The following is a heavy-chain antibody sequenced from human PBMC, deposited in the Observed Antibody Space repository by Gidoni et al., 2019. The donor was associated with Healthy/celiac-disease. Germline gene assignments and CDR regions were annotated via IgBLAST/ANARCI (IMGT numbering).Heavy chain of an antibody. V-gene: IGHV1-18*01. CDR1: GYTFTSYG. CDR2: ISDYNGNT. Sequence: QVQLVQSGAEVKKPGDSGKVSCKASGYTFTSYGSSWVRQAPGQWLEWMGWISDYNGNTNYAQKLQVRVTMTTDTATSTAYMELRSLRSDDTAVYYCARDGSITMVQGVIEGMDVWGQGTTVTVSS. J-gene: IGHJ6*02. D-gene: IGHD3-10*01. CDR3: ARDGSITMVQGVIEGMDV.